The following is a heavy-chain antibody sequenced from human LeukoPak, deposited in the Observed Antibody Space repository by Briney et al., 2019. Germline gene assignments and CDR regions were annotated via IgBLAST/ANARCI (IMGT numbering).Heavy chain of an antibody. CDR3: AKSFVAYGSGSLYYYYGMDV. CDR1: GFTFSSYA. J-gene: IGHJ6*02. V-gene: IGHV3-23*01. Sequence: GGSLRLYCAASGFTFSSYAMSWVRQAPGKGLEWVSAISGSGGSTYYADSVKGRFTISRDNSKNTLYLQMNSLRAEDTAVYYCAKSFVAYGSGSLYYYYGMDVWGQGTTVTVSS. D-gene: IGHD3-10*01. CDR2: ISGSGGST.